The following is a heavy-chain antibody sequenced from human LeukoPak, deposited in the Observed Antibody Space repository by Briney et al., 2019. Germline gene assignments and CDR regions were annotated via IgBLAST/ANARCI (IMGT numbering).Heavy chain of an antibody. CDR1: GFTFSSYA. Sequence: PGGSLRLSCAASGFTFSSYAMSWVRQAPGKGLEWVSAISGSGGSTYYADSVKGRFTISRDNAKNSLYLQMNSLRAEDTAVYYCARCKLRFLEIDWFDPWGQGTLVTVSS. J-gene: IGHJ5*02. CDR3: ARCKLRFLEIDWFDP. D-gene: IGHD3-3*01. V-gene: IGHV3-23*01. CDR2: ISGSGGST.